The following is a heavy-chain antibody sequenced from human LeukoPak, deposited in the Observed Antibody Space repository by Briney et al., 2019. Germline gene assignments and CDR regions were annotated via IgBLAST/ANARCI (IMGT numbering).Heavy chain of an antibody. V-gene: IGHV4-39*07. CDR1: DDSISSDRHC. D-gene: IGHD3-3*01. Sequence: SETLSLTCTVSDDSISSDRHCWGWIRQPPGKGLGWIGGIFYRGLTYYNPSLKSRVTMSLDTSKKQLSLTLRSVTAADTAVYYCARGIQYYDFWSGYYLDYWGQGTLVTVSS. CDR3: ARGIQYYDFWSGYYLDY. J-gene: IGHJ4*02. CDR2: IFYRGLT.